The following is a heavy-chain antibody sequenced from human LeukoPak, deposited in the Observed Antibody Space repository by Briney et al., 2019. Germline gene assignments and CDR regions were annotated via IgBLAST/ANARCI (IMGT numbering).Heavy chain of an antibody. CDR2: ISSSSSYI. Sequence: GGSLRLSCAASGFTFSSYSMNWVRQAPGKGLEWVSSISSSSSYIYYADSVKGRFTISRDNAKNSLYLQMNSLRAEDTAVYYCARPNRNYYYYMDVWGKGTTATAPS. CDR3: ARPNRNYYYYMDV. V-gene: IGHV3-21*01. J-gene: IGHJ6*03. CDR1: GFTFSSYS. D-gene: IGHD3-16*01.